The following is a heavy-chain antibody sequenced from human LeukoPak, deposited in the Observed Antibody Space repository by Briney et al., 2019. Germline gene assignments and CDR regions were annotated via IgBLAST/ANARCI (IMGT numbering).Heavy chain of an antibody. CDR1: GGSFSGYY. Sequence: MSSETLSLTCAVYGGSFSGYYWSWIRQPPGKGLEWIGEINHSGSTNYNPFLKSRVTISVDTSKNQFSLKLSSVTAADTAVYYCARGHSSSSIDYWGQGTLVTVSS. V-gene: IGHV4-34*01. CDR2: INHSGST. J-gene: IGHJ4*02. CDR3: ARGHSSSSIDY. D-gene: IGHD6-6*01.